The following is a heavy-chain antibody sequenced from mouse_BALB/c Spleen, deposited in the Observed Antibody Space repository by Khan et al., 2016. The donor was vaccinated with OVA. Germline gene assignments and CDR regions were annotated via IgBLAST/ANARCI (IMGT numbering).Heavy chain of an antibody. V-gene: IGHV5-17*02. CDR3: ARSYFYGYYFDQ. CDR1: GFTFTSFG. Sequence: EVQVVESGGGLVQPGGSRKLSCVASGFTFTSFGMHWVRQAPEKGLEWVAYISGDSSTVYYTDTVKGRFTISRDNPKNTLFLQMTSLRSEDMAIYYCARSYFYGYYFDQWGQGTTLTVPS. J-gene: IGHJ2*01. D-gene: IGHD1-1*01. CDR2: ISGDSSTV.